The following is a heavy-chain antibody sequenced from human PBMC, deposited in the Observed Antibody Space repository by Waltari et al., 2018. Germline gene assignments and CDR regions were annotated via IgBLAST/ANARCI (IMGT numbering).Heavy chain of an antibody. CDR1: GYSISSGYY. CDR3: ARRGVGAYCSGGSCYRWWFDP. J-gene: IGHJ5*02. V-gene: IGHV4-38-2*01. CDR2: IYHSGST. Sequence: QVQLQESGPGLVKPSETLSLTCAVSGYSISSGYYWGWIRQPPGTGLEWIGSIYHSGSTYYNPSLKSRVTISVDTSKNQFSLKLSSVTAADTAVYYCARRGVGAYCSGGSCYRWWFDPWGQGTLVTVSS. D-gene: IGHD2-15*01.